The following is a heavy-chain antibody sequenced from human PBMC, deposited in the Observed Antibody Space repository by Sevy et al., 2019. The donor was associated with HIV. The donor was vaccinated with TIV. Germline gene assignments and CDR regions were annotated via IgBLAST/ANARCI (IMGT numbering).Heavy chain of an antibody. J-gene: IGHJ6*02. CDR1: GFTLSSYG. V-gene: IGHV3-33*01. Sequence: GGSLRLSCAVSGFTLSSYGMHWVRQAPGKGLEWVAVIRYDGSNKNYADSVKGRFTISRENSKNTLYLQMNSLRAEDTAVYYCARDRLGITISAEWGGGMDVWGQGTTVTVSS. CDR3: ARDRLGITISAEWGGGMDV. CDR2: IRYDGSNK. D-gene: IGHD3-3*01.